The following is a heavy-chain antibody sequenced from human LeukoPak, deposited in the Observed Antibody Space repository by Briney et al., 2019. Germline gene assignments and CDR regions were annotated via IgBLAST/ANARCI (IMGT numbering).Heavy chain of an antibody. CDR3: ARSLQSDYFDY. CDR2: IYYSGST. V-gene: IGHV4-39*07. J-gene: IGHJ4*02. Sequence: NPSETLSLTCTVSGGSISSSSYYWGWIRQPPGKGLEWIGSIYYSGSTYYNPSLKSRVTISVDTSKNQFSLKLSSVTAADTAVYYCARSLQSDYFDYWGQGTLVTVSS. CDR1: GGSISSSSYY.